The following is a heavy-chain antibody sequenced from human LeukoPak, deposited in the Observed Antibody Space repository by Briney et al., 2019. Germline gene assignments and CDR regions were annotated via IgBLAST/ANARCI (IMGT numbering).Heavy chain of an antibody. CDR3: ARHVDDGDYPQGDGMDV. Sequence: GESLKISCKGSGYSFTSYWIGWVRQMPGKGLEWVGIIYPGDSDTRYSPFFQGQVTISADKSISTAYLQWSSLRASDTAMYYCARHVDDGDYPQGDGMDVWGQGTTVTVSS. CDR1: GYSFTSYW. J-gene: IGHJ6*02. CDR2: IYPGDSDT. D-gene: IGHD4-17*01. V-gene: IGHV5-51*01.